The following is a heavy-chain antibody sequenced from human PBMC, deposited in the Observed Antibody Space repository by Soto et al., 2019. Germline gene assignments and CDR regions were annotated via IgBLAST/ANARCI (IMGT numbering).Heavy chain of an antibody. CDR1: GGTFSGSA. J-gene: IGHJ4*02. CDR2: IIPVFSTT. Sequence: QVRLVQSGAEVKKPGSSVKVSCKVSGGTFSGSAISWVRQAPGQGLEWMGGIIPVFSTTNYAQKFQGRVTVTADASTSAAYMELSSLRSDDTALYYCAVGTEWLGSFTRFDYWGQGTLVTVSS. CDR3: AVGTEWLGSFTRFDY. D-gene: IGHD3-3*01. V-gene: IGHV1-69*12.